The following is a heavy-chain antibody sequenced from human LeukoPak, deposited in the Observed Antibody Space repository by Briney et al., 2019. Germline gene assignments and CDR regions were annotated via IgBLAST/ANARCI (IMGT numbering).Heavy chain of an antibody. J-gene: IGHJ4*02. Sequence: GGSLRLSCTASGFTFSSYGMHWVRQAPGKGLEWVAVISYDGSNKYYSDSVKGRFTISRDNSKNTLYLQMNNLRAEDTAVYYCAKRASAAMFSMDCWGQGTLVTVSS. D-gene: IGHD2-2*01. CDR3: AKRASAAMFSMDC. V-gene: IGHV3-30*18. CDR2: ISYDGSNK. CDR1: GFTFSSYG.